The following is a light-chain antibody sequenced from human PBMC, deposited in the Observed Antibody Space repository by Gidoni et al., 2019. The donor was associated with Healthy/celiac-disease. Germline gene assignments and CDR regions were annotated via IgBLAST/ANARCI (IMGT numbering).Light chain of an antibody. CDR3: QQRSNWPWT. CDR1: QSVSSY. V-gene: IGKV3-11*01. CDR2: DAS. Sequence: EIVLTQSPATLSLSPGERATLSCRASQSVSSYLAWYQQKPGQAPRPLIYDASNRATGIPARFSGSGSGTEFTLTISSLEPEDFAVYYCQQRSNWPWTFGQGTKVEIK. J-gene: IGKJ1*01.